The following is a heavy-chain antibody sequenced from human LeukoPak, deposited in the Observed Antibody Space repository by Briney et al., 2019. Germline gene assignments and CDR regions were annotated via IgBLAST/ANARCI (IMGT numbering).Heavy chain of an antibody. V-gene: IGHV4-59*01. Sequence: SETLSLTCTVSGGSMSSYYWSWIRQPPGKALEWIGYIYYSGSTKYNPSLKSRVTISLDTSKNQFSLELSSLTAADTAVYYCARTRYSGRYGDIWGQGTMVTVSS. D-gene: IGHD1-26*01. CDR1: GGSMSSYY. CDR2: IYYSGST. CDR3: ARTRYSGRYGDI. J-gene: IGHJ3*02.